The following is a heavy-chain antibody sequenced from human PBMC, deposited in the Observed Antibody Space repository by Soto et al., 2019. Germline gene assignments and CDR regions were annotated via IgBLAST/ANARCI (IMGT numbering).Heavy chain of an antibody. J-gene: IGHJ3*02. CDR1: GFTFSNYW. CDR3: ARDHEGVSVAFDI. Sequence: GGSLRLSCAASGFTFSNYWMAWVRQAPGKGLEWVASIKQDGSEIYYVDSVKGRFTISRDSAKSSLYLQMNSLRAEDTAVFYCARDHEGVSVAFDIWGQGTMVTVSS. D-gene: IGHD2-8*01. V-gene: IGHV3-7*01. CDR2: IKQDGSEI.